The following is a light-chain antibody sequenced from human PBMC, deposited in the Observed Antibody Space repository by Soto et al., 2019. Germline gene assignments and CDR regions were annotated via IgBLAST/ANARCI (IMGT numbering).Light chain of an antibody. CDR1: SSDVGGFDH. Sequence: QSSLTQPAPVSGVPGQFITLSCTGDSSDVGGFDHVSWYQQHPGKVPRLLIYDVSSRPSGVSDRFSGSKSGNTASLTISGLQAEDEADYYCNTFTTTNTYVFGTGTKVTV. CDR2: DVS. J-gene: IGLJ1*01. V-gene: IGLV2-14*03. CDR3: NTFTTTNTYV.